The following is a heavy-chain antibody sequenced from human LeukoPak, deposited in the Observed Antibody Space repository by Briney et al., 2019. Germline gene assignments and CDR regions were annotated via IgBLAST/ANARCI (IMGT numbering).Heavy chain of an antibody. CDR3: ASPTYYYDSSGYQYYFDY. D-gene: IGHD3-22*01. Sequence: SQTLSLTCTVSGGSISSGGYYWSWIRQHPGKGLEWIGYIYYSGSTYYNPSLKSRVTISVDTSKNQFSLKLSSVTAADTAVYYCASPTYYYDSSGYQYYFDYWGQGTLVTVSS. V-gene: IGHV4-31*03. CDR2: IYYSGST. J-gene: IGHJ4*02. CDR1: GGSISSGGYY.